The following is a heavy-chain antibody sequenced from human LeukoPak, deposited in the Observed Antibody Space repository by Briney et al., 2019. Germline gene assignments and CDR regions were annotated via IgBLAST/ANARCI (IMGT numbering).Heavy chain of an antibody. CDR1: GFTLGSYV. V-gene: IGHV3-30*03. Sequence: GGSLRLSWQASGFTLGSYVLNWSRQAPAKGREGVAVISYDGSNIYYADSVKGRFTISRDNSKNTLYLQMNSLRAEDTAVYYCARDGVATVTIRHFDYWGQRTLVTVSS. J-gene: IGHJ4*02. CDR2: ISYDGSNI. D-gene: IGHD5-12*01. CDR3: ARDGVATVTIRHFDY.